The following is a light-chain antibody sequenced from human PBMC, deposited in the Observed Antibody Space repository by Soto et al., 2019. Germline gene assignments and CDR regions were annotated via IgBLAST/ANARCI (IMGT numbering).Light chain of an antibody. CDR3: QQYDNWPFT. CDR1: QSVSSK. J-gene: IGKJ3*01. CDR2: GAS. V-gene: IGKV3-15*01. Sequence: EVVMTQSPATLSVSPGEGATLSCRASQSVSSKLAWYQQKPGQAPRLLIYGASTRATGIPARFSGSESGTEFALTISSLQSEDFAVYYCQQYDNWPFTFGPGNKVDIQ.